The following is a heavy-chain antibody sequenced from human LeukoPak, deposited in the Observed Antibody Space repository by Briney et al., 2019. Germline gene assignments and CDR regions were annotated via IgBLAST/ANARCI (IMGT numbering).Heavy chain of an antibody. J-gene: IGHJ6*02. D-gene: IGHD3-3*01. CDR1: GFTFSSYA. CDR3: AKDYYDFWSGKYASYGMDV. CDR2: ISGSGGST. Sequence: QAGGSLRLSCAASGFTFSSYAMSWVRQAPGKGLEWVSAISGSGGSTYYADSVKGRFTISRDNSKNTLYLQMNSLRAEDMAVYHCAKDYYDFWSGKYASYGMDVWGQGTTVTVSS. V-gene: IGHV3-23*01.